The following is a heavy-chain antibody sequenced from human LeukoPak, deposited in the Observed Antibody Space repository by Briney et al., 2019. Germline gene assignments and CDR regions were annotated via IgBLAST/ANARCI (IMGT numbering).Heavy chain of an antibody. CDR1: GGTFSIYS. V-gene: IGHV1-69*06. D-gene: IGHD3-10*01. Sequence: SVKVSCKASGGTFSIYSISWVRQAPGQGLEWMGGIIPIFGTANYAQKFQGRVTITADKSASTAYMELSSLRSEDTAVYYCARDSGTTGEVKFDPWGQGTLVTVSS. CDR3: ARDSGTTGEVKFDP. CDR2: IIPIFGTA. J-gene: IGHJ5*02.